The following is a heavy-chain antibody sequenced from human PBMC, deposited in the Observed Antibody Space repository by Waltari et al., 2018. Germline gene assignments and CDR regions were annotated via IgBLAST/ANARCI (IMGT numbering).Heavy chain of an antibody. D-gene: IGHD6-13*01. V-gene: IGHV3-21*01. Sequence: EVQLVESGGGLVKPGGSLRLSCAASGFTFSSYSMNWVRQAPGKGLEWVSSISSSSSYIYYADSVKGRFTISRDNAKNSLYLQMNSLRAEDTAVYYCARDPGAAAGNYYYMDVWGKGTTVTVSS. CDR3: ARDPGAAAGNYYYMDV. CDR2: ISSSSSYI. CDR1: GFTFSSYS. J-gene: IGHJ6*03.